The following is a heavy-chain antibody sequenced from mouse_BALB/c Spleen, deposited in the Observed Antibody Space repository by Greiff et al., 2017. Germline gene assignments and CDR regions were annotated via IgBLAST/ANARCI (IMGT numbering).Heavy chain of an antibody. D-gene: IGHD3-3*01. CDR2: INPSTGYT. V-gene: IGHV1-7*01. J-gene: IGHJ3*01. CDR1: GYTFTSYW. Sequence: VQLQQSGAELAKPGASVKMSCKASGYTFTSYWMHWVKQRPGQGLEWIGYINPSTGYTEYNQKFKDKATLTADKSSSTAYMQLSSLTSEDSAVYYCARGDVGFAYWGQGTLVTVSA. CDR3: ARGDVGFAY.